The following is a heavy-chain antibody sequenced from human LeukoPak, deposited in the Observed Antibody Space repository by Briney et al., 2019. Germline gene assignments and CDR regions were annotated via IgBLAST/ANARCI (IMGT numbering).Heavy chain of an antibody. CDR2: ISSTSGTI. CDR1: GSTFSSYK. J-gene: IGHJ4*02. V-gene: IGHV3-48*02. D-gene: IGHD1-26*01. CDR3: ARGASYSGSYYFDY. Sequence: PGGSLRLSCAASGSTFSSYKMNWVRQAPGKGPEWVSHISSTSGTIYYADSVKGRFTISRDNAKNSLYLQMNSLRDEDTAVYYCARGASYSGSYYFDYWGQGTLVTVSS.